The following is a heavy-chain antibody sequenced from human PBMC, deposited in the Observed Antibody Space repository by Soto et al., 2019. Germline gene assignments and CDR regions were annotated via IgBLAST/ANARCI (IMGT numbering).Heavy chain of an antibody. CDR3: ARERYRGYSPN. J-gene: IGHJ4*02. Sequence: SETLSLTCTVSGGSIGSGDYYWSWIRQPPGKGLEWIGYIYYSGSTYYNPSLKSRVTISVDTSKNQFSLKLSSVTAADTAVYYCARERYRGYSPNWGQGTLVTVSS. V-gene: IGHV4-30-4*01. CDR2: IYYSGST. D-gene: IGHD5-18*01. CDR1: GGSIGSGDYY.